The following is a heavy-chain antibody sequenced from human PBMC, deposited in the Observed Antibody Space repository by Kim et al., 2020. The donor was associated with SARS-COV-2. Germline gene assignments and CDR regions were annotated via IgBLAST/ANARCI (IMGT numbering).Heavy chain of an antibody. V-gene: IGHV3-7*01. CDR3: MRDPGTS. J-gene: IGHJ5*02. Sequence: GGSLRLSCVASGFIIRTYWMTWVRQPPGKGLEWVGNIKDDGSEAYYADSVKGRFTITSDNAKNSLYLQMHSLRAEDTAAYYCMRDPGTSCGQGTLVIVSS. D-gene: IGHD3-10*01. CDR1: GFIIRTYW. CDR2: IKDDGSEA.